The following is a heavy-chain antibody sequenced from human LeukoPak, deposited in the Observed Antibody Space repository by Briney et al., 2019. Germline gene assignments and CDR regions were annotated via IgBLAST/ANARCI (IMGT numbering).Heavy chain of an antibody. CDR2: IYPGDSDT. CDR1: GYSFANYW. J-gene: IGHJ4*02. V-gene: IGHV5-51*01. CDR3: ARRRHCSSGSCEDFDY. Sequence: GESLKISCKGSGYSFANYWIGWVRQMPGKGLRCMGTIYPGDSDTRYSPSFQGQVTISADKSISTAYLQWSSLKASDTAMYYCARRRHCSSGSCEDFDYWGQGTLVTVSS. D-gene: IGHD2-15*01.